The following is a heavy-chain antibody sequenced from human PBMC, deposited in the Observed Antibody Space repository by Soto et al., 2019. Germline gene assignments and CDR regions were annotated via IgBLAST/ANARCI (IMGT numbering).Heavy chain of an antibody. CDR2: IYPGDSDT. V-gene: IGHV5-51*01. Sequence: GESLKISCKGSGYSFTRYWIGWVRQMPGKGLEWMGIIYPGDSDTRYSPSFQGQVTISVDKSISTAYLQWSSLKASDTAMYYCASSVLDCSGGSCYDYWGQGTLVTVS. CDR3: ASSVLDCSGGSCYDY. J-gene: IGHJ4*02. CDR1: GYSFTRYW. D-gene: IGHD2-15*01.